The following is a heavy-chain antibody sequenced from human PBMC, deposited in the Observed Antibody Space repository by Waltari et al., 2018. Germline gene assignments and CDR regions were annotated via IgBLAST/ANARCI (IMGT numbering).Heavy chain of an antibody. V-gene: IGHV1-8*01. D-gene: IGHD6-19*01. J-gene: IGHJ4*02. Sequence: QVQLVQSGAEVKKPGASVKVSCKASGYTFTSYDINWVRQATGQGLEWMGWRNPNNGNTGYAQKFQGRVTMTRNNSISTAYMELSSLRSEDTAVYYCARASGKGGWPSFWGQGTLVTVSS. CDR3: ARASGKGGWPSF. CDR1: GYTFTSYD. CDR2: RNPNNGNT.